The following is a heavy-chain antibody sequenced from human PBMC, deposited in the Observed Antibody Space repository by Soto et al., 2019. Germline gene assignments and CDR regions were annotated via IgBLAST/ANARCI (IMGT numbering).Heavy chain of an antibody. J-gene: IGHJ4*02. CDR3: ARGPQLLFSSGWYLDS. V-gene: IGHV3-74*01. CDR2: INSDGSST. D-gene: IGHD6-19*01. Sequence: GGSLRLSCAASGFNFSNYWMQWVRQAPGKGLVWVSRINSDGSSTSYADSVKGRFTISRDNAKNTLYLQMNSLRAEDTAVYYCARGPQLLFSSGWYLDSWGQGTLVTVSS. CDR1: GFNFSNYW.